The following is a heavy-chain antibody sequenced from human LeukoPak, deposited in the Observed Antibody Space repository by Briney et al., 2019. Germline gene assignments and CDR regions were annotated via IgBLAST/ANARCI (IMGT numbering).Heavy chain of an antibody. CDR2: IIPIFGTA. CDR1: GGTFSSYA. Sequence: SVKVSCKASGGTFSSYAISWVRQAPGQGLEWMGGIIPIFGTANYAQKFQGRVTITADESTSTAYMELSSLRSEDTAVSYCARGYDFWSGYQPPDYWGQGTLVTVSS. D-gene: IGHD3-3*01. V-gene: IGHV1-69*13. CDR3: ARGYDFWSGYQPPDY. J-gene: IGHJ4*02.